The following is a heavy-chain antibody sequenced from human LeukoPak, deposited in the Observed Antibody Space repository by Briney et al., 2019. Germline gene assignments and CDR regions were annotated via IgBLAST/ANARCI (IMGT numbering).Heavy chain of an antibody. Sequence: PSQTLSLTCTVSGGSISSGGYYWSWIRQHPGKGLEWIGYIYYSGSTYYNPSLKSRVTISVDTSKNQFSLKLSSVTAADTAVYYCVCSSSWYEEGFIGDIWGQGTMVTVSS. CDR2: IYYSGST. D-gene: IGHD6-13*01. V-gene: IGHV4-31*03. CDR1: GGSISSGGYY. J-gene: IGHJ3*02. CDR3: VCSSSWYEEGFIGDI.